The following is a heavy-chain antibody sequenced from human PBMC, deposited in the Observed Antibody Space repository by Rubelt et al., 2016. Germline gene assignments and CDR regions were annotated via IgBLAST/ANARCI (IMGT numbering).Heavy chain of an antibody. Sequence: QVQLVESGGGVVQPGGSLRLSCAASGFTFSSYGMHWVRQAPGKGLEWVAFIRYDGSNKYYADSVKDRFTLSRDSSKNTLYLQMNSLRAEDTAVYYCAKKKSSSWYYFDYWGQGTLVTVSS. D-gene: IGHD6-13*01. V-gene: IGHV3-30*02. J-gene: IGHJ4*02. CDR3: AKKKSSSWYYFDY. CDR2: IRYDGSNK. CDR1: GFTFSSYG.